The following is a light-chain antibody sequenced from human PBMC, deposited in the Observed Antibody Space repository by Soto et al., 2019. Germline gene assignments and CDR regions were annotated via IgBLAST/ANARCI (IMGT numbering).Light chain of an antibody. CDR1: SSDIAIYNY. Sequence: QSVLTQPASVSGSPGQSITISCTGTSSDIAIYNYVSWYQQQPGKAPKLMIYQVTNRPSGGSTRFSGSRSGNTDSLTISGLQAENEADYYCSSYSDSSNYVFGTGTKVTVL. CDR3: SSYSDSSNYV. V-gene: IGLV2-14*01. CDR2: QVT. J-gene: IGLJ1*01.